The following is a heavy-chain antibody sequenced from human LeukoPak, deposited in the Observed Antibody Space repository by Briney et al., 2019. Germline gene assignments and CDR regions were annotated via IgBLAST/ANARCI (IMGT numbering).Heavy chain of an antibody. J-gene: IGHJ6*02. CDR1: GYTFTGYY. V-gene: IGHV1-8*02. CDR2: MSPNSGNT. CDR3: ARGPDYSNYPYYYYAMDV. D-gene: IGHD4-11*01. Sequence: ASVKVSCKASGYTFTGYYMHWVRQATGQGLEWMGWMSPNSGNTRFAQKFQGRVTMTRSTSISTAYMELSSLTSEDTAVYYCARGPDYSNYPYYYYAMDVWGQGTTVTVSS.